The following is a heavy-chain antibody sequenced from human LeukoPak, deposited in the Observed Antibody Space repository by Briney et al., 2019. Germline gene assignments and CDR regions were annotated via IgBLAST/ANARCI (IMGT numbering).Heavy chain of an antibody. V-gene: IGHV3-23*01. CDR2: ISGSGGST. CDR1: GFTFSSYA. Sequence: PGGSLRLSCAASGFTFSSYAMSWVRQAPGKGLEWVSAISGSGGSTYYANSVKGRFTISRDNSKNTLYLQMNSLRAEDTAVYYCAKVGLLGVVPAAMLIDYWGQGTLVTVSS. J-gene: IGHJ4*02. CDR3: AKVGLLGVVPAAMLIDY. D-gene: IGHD2-2*01.